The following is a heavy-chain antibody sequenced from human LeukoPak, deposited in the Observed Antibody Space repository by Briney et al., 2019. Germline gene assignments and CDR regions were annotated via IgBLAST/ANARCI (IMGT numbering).Heavy chain of an antibody. CDR2: INTNTGNP. CDR3: ARDRGITMVRGVNWFDP. Sequence: ASVKVSCKASGYTFTSYAMNWVRQAPGQGLEWMGWINTNTGNPTYAQGFTGRFVFSLDTSVSTAYLQISSLKAEDTDVYYCARDRGITMVRGVNWFDPWGQGTLVTVSS. J-gene: IGHJ5*02. V-gene: IGHV7-4-1*02. CDR1: GYTFTSYA. D-gene: IGHD3-10*01.